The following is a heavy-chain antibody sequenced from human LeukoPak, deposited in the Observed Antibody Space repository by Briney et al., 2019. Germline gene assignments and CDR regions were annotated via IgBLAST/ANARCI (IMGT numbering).Heavy chain of an antibody. J-gene: IGHJ4*02. CDR2: ITTDGSST. D-gene: IGHD5-18*01. CDR3: ASGNPGNSYGY. CDR1: GFTFSSYW. V-gene: IGHV3-74*01. Sequence: GGSLRLSCAASGFTFSSYWMPWVRQAPGKGLIWVSRITTDGSSTSYADSVKGRFTISRDNAKNTVYLQMNSLRAEDTAVYYCASGNPGNSYGYWGQGTLVTVSS.